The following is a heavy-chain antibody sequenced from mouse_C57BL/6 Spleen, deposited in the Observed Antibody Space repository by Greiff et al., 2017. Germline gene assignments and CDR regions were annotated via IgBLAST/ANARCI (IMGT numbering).Heavy chain of an antibody. Sequence: EVNVVESGGGLVKPGGSLKLSCAASGFTFSSYAMSWVRQTPEKRLEWVATISDGGSYTYYPDNVKGRFTISRDNAKNNLYLQMSHLKSEDTGIYYSARAYGNYDYAMDYWGQGTSVTVSS. CDR3: ARAYGNYDYAMDY. CDR2: ISDGGSYT. CDR1: GFTFSSYA. V-gene: IGHV5-4*03. D-gene: IGHD2-1*01. J-gene: IGHJ4*01.